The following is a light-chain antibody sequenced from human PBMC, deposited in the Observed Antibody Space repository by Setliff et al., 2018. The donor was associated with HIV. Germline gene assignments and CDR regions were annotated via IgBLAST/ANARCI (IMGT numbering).Light chain of an antibody. CDR2: EVT. CDR3: SSYTSSSTLV. V-gene: IGLV2-14*01. Sequence: QSALAQPASVSGSPGQSITISCTGTSSDVGGYNYVSWYQHVPGKAPKLMIYEVTNRPSGVSDRFSGSKSGNMASLTISGLQAEDEADYYCSSYTSSSTLVFGGGTKVTVL. CDR1: SSDVGGYNY. J-gene: IGLJ2*01.